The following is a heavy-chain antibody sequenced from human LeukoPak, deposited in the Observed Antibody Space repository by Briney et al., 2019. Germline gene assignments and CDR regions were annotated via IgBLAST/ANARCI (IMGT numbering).Heavy chain of an antibody. Sequence: SETLSLTCTVSGGSISSYYWSWIRQPPGKGLDWIGYIYYSGSTNYNPSLKSRVTISVDTSKNQFSLKLSSVTAADTAVYYCARSDFWSTISPHWFDPWGQGTLVTVSS. V-gene: IGHV4-59*01. CDR2: IYYSGST. D-gene: IGHD3-3*01. CDR3: ARSDFWSTISPHWFDP. CDR1: GGSISSYY. J-gene: IGHJ5*02.